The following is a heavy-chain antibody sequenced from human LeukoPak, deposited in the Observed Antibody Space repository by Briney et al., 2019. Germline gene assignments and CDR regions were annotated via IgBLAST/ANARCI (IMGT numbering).Heavy chain of an antibody. V-gene: IGHV3-7*01. CDR2: IKQDGSEK. CDR1: GFTFSSYW. D-gene: IGHD3-22*01. J-gene: IGHJ4*02. CDR3: ARSGGYYDSSALFDY. Sequence: PGGSLRLSCAASGFTFSSYWMSWVRQAPGKGLEWVANIKQDGSEKYYVDSVKGRFTISRDNAKNSLYLQMNSLRAEDTAVYYCARSGGYYDSSALFDYWGQGTLVTVSS.